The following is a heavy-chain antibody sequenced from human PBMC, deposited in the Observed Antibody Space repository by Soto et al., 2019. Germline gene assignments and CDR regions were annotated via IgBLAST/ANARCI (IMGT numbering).Heavy chain of an antibody. Sequence: EVQLVESGGGLVKPGGSLTLSCAASGIIFTDAWMSWVRQAPGKGLEWVGRIKSTADGGTADFAAPMKGRFTMSRDDSKNTLYLPMTSLKTEDTAVYYCTTLPLDYWGQGTLVTVSS. V-gene: IGHV3-15*01. CDR1: GIIFTDAW. J-gene: IGHJ4*02. CDR3: TTLPLDY. CDR2: IKSTADGGTA.